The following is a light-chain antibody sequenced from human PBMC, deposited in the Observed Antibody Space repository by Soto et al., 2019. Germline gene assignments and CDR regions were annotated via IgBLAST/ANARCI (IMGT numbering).Light chain of an antibody. J-gene: IGLJ1*01. V-gene: IGLV2-14*01. CDR3: TSYSSTDTFYV. CDR2: QVT. Sequence: QSALTQPASVSGSPGQSITISCTGTSSDVGAYHYVSWYQHHPGKAPKLMIYQVTNRPSGVSDRFSGSKSGNTASLTISGLPADDEADYYCTSYSSTDTFYVFGTGTKLTVL. CDR1: SSDVGAYHY.